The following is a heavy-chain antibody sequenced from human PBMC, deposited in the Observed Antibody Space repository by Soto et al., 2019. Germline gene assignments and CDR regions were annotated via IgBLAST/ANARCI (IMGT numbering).Heavy chain of an antibody. J-gene: IGHJ6*02. V-gene: IGHV4-39*01. CDR3: ARRGYYGSGSYRLGSYYYYGMDV. D-gene: IGHD3-10*01. Sequence: SETLSLTCTVSGGSISSSSYYWGWIRQPPGKGLEWIGSIYYSGSTYYNPSLKSRVTISVDTSKNQFSLKLSSVTAADTAVYYCARRGYYGSGSYRLGSYYYYGMDVWGQGTTVTVYS. CDR1: GGSISSSSYY. CDR2: IYYSGST.